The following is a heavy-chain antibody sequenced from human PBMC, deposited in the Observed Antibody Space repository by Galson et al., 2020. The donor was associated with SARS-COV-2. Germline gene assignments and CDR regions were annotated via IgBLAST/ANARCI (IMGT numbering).Heavy chain of an antibody. V-gene: IGHV4-4*07. D-gene: IGHD6-19*01. J-gene: IGHJ5*02. CDR3: AREVGDPSAVASQWFDP. CDR2: IYASGST. Sequence: SETLSLTCTVSDASISSYYWSWIRQPAGKGLEWIGRIYASGSTNDNPSLKSRVTMSLDTSKNQFSLNLKSVTAADTAVYYCAREVGDPSAVASQWFDPWGRGILVTVSS. CDR1: DASISSYY.